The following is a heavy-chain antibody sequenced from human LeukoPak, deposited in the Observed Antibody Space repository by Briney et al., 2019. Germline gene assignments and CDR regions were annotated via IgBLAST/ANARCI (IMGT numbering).Heavy chain of an antibody. D-gene: IGHD2-2*01. Sequence: PGGSLRLSYAAYEFTFTNFWMSWVRQAPGKGMEWVANTNRDGSEKYYVDSVKGRVTISRDNAMNFLYLQLNSLRVDDTAVYYCARDSASCRGCAFDIWGQGTVVTVSS. CDR3: ARDSASCRGCAFDI. V-gene: IGHV3-7*01. CDR2: TNRDGSEK. J-gene: IGHJ3*02. CDR1: EFTFTNFW.